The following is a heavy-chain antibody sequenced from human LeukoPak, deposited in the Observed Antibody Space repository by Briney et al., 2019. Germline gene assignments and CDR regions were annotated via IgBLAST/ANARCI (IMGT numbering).Heavy chain of an antibody. CDR1: GFTFSSYA. V-gene: IGHV3-23*01. CDR2: ISGSGGST. Sequence: GGSLRLSCAASGFTFSSYAMIWVRQAPGKGLEWVSAISGSGGSTFYADSVKGRFTISRDNAENSLYLQMKSLRAEDTAVYYCARVNSSSRRWFDPWGQGTLVTVSS. D-gene: IGHD6-13*01. J-gene: IGHJ5*02. CDR3: ARVNSSSRRWFDP.